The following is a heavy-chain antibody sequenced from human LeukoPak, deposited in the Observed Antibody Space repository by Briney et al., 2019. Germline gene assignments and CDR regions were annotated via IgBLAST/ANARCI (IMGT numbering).Heavy chain of an antibody. V-gene: IGHV3-74*01. CDR1: GFTFSSYW. CDR3: ARDVSSSWYYYYGMDV. Sequence: SGGSLRLSCAVSGFTFSSYWMQWVRQAPGKGLVWVSRINSDGSSQSYADSVKGRFTLSRDNAKNTLYLQMNSLRAEDTAVYYCARDVSSSWYYYYGMDVWGQGTTVTVSS. CDR2: INSDGSSQ. D-gene: IGHD6-13*01. J-gene: IGHJ6*02.